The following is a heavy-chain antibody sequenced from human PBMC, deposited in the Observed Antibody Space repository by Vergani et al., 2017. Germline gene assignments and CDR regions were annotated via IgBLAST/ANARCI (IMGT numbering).Heavy chain of an antibody. CDR3: ARDRTSYCSSTSCYRDAFDI. CDR1: GGSISSSNW. J-gene: IGHJ3*02. D-gene: IGHD2-2*01. CDR2: IYHSGST. Sequence: QVQLQESGPGLVKPSGTLSLTCAVSGGSISSSNWWSWVRQPPGKGLEWIGEIYHSGSTNYNPSLKSRVTISVDKSKNQFSLKLNSVTAADTAVYYCARDRTSYCSSTSCYRDAFDIWGQGTMVTVSS. V-gene: IGHV4-4*02.